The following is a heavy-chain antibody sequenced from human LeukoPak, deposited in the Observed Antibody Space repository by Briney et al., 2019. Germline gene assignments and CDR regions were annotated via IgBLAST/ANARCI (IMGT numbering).Heavy chain of an antibody. D-gene: IGHD3-22*01. J-gene: IGHJ3*02. CDR3: ASLTYYYDSSGTPDAFDI. CDR2: INSDGSST. Sequence: PGGSLRLSCAASGFTFSSYWMHWVRQAPGKGLVWVSRINSDGSSTSYADSVKGRFTISRDNAKNTLYLQMNSLRAEDTAVYYCASLTYYYDSSGTPDAFDIWGQGTMVTVSS. CDR1: GFTFSSYW. V-gene: IGHV3-74*01.